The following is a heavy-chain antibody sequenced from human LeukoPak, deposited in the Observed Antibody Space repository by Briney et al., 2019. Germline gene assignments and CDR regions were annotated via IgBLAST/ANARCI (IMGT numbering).Heavy chain of an antibody. V-gene: IGHV3-21*01. D-gene: IGHD2-15*01. Sequence: GGSLRLSCAASGFTISGYVMNWVRQAPGKGLEWVSSISSGSTYIYYADSVKGRFTISRDNAKNSLYLQMNSLRAEDTAVYYCARLGYCSGGSCSSFDYWGQGTLVTVSS. J-gene: IGHJ4*02. CDR3: ARLGYCSGGSCSSFDY. CDR2: ISSGSTYI. CDR1: GFTISGYV.